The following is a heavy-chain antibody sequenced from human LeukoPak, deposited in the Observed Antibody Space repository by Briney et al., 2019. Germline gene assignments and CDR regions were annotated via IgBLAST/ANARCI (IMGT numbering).Heavy chain of an antibody. J-gene: IGHJ4*02. CDR3: ARVYPSAIGELLYGGIGDFDY. V-gene: IGHV4-39*07. Sequence: PSETLSLTCTVSGGSISSSSYYWGWIRQPPGKGLEWIGSIYYSGSTYYNPSLKSRVTISVDTSKNQFSLKLSSVTAADTAVYYCARVYPSAIGELLYGGIGDFDYWGQGTLVTVSS. CDR1: GGSISSSSYY. CDR2: IYYSGST. D-gene: IGHD3-10*01.